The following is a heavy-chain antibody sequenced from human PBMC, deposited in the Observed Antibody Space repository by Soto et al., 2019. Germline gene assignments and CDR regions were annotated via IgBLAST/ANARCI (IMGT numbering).Heavy chain of an antibody. Sequence: SETLCLTCTVSGGSISSGGYYWSWIRQHPGKGLEWIGYIYYSGSTYYNPSLKSRVTISVDTSKNQFSLKLSSVTAADTAVYYCARDLHQLLWFGELTAWFDPWGQGTLVTVSS. CDR2: IYYSGST. D-gene: IGHD3-10*01. V-gene: IGHV4-31*03. J-gene: IGHJ5*02. CDR3: ARDLHQLLWFGELTAWFDP. CDR1: GGSISSGGYY.